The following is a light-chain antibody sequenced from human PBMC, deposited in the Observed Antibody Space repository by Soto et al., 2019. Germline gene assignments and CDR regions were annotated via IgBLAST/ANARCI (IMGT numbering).Light chain of an antibody. CDR1: QNISSW. Sequence: DIQMTQSPSTLSGSVGDRVTITCRASQNISSWLAWYQQKRGKAPKLLIYKASTLKSGVPSRFIGSGFSTSFTLTTSSLQPYDFATYYCQHYNCYSEAFGQGTKVELK. CDR2: KAS. CDR3: QHYNCYSEA. J-gene: IGKJ1*01. V-gene: IGKV1-5*03.